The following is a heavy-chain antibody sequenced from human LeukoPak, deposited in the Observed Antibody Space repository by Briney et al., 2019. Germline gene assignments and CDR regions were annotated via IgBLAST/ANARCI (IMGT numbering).Heavy chain of an antibody. CDR2: MYYSGST. CDR3: ARPYYYDSRIDP. J-gene: IGHJ5*02. D-gene: IGHD3-22*01. V-gene: IGHV4-30-4*01. CDR1: CGSISSGDYY. Sequence: SETQSLTCTVSCGSISSGDYYWSWIRQPPGKGLERIAYMYYSGSTYYNPSLKIRVTMSADTSKHQLSLKLSSVAAADTAVYYCARPYYYDSRIDPWGQGILVTVSS.